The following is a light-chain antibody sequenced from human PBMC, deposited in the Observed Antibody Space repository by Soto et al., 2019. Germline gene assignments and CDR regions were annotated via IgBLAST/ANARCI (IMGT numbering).Light chain of an antibody. J-gene: IGKJ2*01. CDR1: QSVSSTY. CDR3: QQYGSSPYT. V-gene: IGKV3-20*01. Sequence: EIVLTQSPGTLSLSPGERATLSCRASQSVSSTYLAWYQQKPGQAPRLLIYGASIRATGVTDRFSGSGSGTDFTLTISRLEPEDFAEYYCQQYGSSPYTFGQGTKLEIK. CDR2: GAS.